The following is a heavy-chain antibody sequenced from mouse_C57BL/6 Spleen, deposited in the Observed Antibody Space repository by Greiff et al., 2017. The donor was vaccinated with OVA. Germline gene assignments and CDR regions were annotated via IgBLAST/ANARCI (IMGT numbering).Heavy chain of an antibody. D-gene: IGHD2-2*01. V-gene: IGHV2-3*01. CDR3: AKPGDGYDDYAMDY. Sequence: VQLMESGPGLVAPSQSLSISCTVSGFSFTSYGVSWVRQPPGKGLEWLGVIWGDGSTNYHSALISRLSISKDNSKSQVFLKLNSLQTDDTATYYCAKPGDGYDDYAMDYWGQGTSVTVSS. CDR2: IWGDGST. J-gene: IGHJ4*01. CDR1: GFSFTSYG.